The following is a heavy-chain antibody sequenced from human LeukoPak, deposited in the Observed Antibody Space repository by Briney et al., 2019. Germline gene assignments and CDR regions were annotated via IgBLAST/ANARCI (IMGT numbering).Heavy chain of an antibody. Sequence: GGSLRLSCAASGFTFSSYSMNWVRRAPGKGLEWVSSISSSSSYVYYADSVKGRFTISRDNAKNSLYLQMNSLRAEDTAVYYCARDSVGLANWGQGTLVTVSS. CDR1: GFTFSSYS. V-gene: IGHV3-21*01. CDR2: ISSSSSYV. J-gene: IGHJ4*02. D-gene: IGHD1-26*01. CDR3: ARDSVGLAN.